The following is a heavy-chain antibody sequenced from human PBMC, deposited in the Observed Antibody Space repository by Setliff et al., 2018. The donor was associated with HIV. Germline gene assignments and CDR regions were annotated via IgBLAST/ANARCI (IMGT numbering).Heavy chain of an antibody. J-gene: IGHJ4*02. V-gene: IGHV3-23*01. Sequence: PGGSLRLSCTTSGFTFSTYAMSWVRQAPGKGLEWVSAISDSSRTYYADSVKGRFTVSRDNSENTLYLQMNGLRVEDSAIYYCAKDSRPDYWGQGTLVTVSS. CDR3: AKDSRPDY. CDR1: GFTFSTYA. CDR2: ISDSSRT.